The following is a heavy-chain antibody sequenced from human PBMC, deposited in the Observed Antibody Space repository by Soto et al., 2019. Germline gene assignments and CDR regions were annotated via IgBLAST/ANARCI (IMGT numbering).Heavy chain of an antibody. J-gene: IGHJ4*02. CDR1: GGSFSGYY. Sequence: SETLSLTCAVYGGSFSGYYWSWIRQPPGKGLEWIGEINHSGSTNYNPSLKSRVTISVDTSKNQFSLKLSSVTAADTAVYYCARGDRSGYYFWDQGTLVTVSS. CDR2: INHSGST. D-gene: IGHD3-3*01. V-gene: IGHV4-34*01. CDR3: ARGDRSGYYF.